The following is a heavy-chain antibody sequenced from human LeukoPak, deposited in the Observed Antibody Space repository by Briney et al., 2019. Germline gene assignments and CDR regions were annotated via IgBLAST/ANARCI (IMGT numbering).Heavy chain of an antibody. CDR1: GLTFSSYG. D-gene: IGHD2-2*01. CDR3: AKAASASAAIDY. V-gene: IGHV3-30*02. Sequence: PGGSLRLSCAASGLTFSSYGMPWVRQAAGKGLGWVAFIRYDGSNKYYADSVKCRITISRDNSKNTLYLQMNSLRAEDTAVYYCAKAASASAAIDYWGQGTLVTVSS. CDR2: IRYDGSNK. J-gene: IGHJ4*02.